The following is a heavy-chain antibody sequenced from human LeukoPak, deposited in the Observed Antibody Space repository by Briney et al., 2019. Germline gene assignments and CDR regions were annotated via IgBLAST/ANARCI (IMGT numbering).Heavy chain of an antibody. CDR2: INSGSRTI. J-gene: IGHJ4*02. V-gene: IGHV3-48*01. Sequence: PGRSLRLSCAASGFTFSSYSMNWVRQAPGKGLEWVSYINSGSRTIYYADSVKGRFTVSRDNAKNSLYLQMKSLRAEDTAIYYCARGLHSRLYDSSGYYPYWGQGTPVTVSS. CDR3: ARGLHSRLYDSSGYYPY. D-gene: IGHD3-22*01. CDR1: GFTFSSYS.